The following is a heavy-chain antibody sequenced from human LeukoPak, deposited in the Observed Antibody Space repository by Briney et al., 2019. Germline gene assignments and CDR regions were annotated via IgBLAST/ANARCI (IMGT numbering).Heavy chain of an antibody. V-gene: IGHV3-7*03. J-gene: IGHJ4*02. CDR1: GFTFSLYW. D-gene: IGHD3-9*01. Sequence: GGSLRLSCAASGFTFSLYWMNWVRRAPGKGLEWVANIKQDGSEKNYVDSVKGRFTISRDNAKNSLYLQMNNLRVEDTAMYYCAGGTGLIIKDWGQGTLVTVSS. CDR2: IKQDGSEK. CDR3: AGGTGLIIKD.